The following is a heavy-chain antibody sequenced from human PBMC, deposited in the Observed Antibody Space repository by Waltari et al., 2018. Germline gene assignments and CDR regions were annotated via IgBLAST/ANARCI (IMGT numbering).Heavy chain of an antibody. D-gene: IGHD2-21*02. CDR2: ISSSSSTI. CDR3: ARDNDYYFDY. CDR1: GFTFSTYS. V-gene: IGHV3-48*04. Sequence: EVQLVESGGGLVQPGGSLRLSCAASGFTFSTYSMNWVRQAPGQGLGWGSYISSSSSTIYYEDSVKGRFTFSRDNAKNSLYLQMNSLRSEDTAVYYCARDNDYYFDYWGQGTLVTVSS. J-gene: IGHJ4*02.